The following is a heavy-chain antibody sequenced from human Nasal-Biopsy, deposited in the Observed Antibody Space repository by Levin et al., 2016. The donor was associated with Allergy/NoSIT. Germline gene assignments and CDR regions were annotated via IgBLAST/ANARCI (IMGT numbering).Heavy chain of an antibody. V-gene: IGHV3-30*18. CDR3: AKDAPTSDHGDYGGFFDY. Sequence: GGSLRLSCAASGFTFSSYGMHWVRQAPGKGLEWVAFISYDGSKKYYADSVKGRFTISRDNSKQTLYLQMNSLRADDTAVHYCAKDAPTSDHGDYGGFFDYWGQGTLVTVSS. J-gene: IGHJ4*02. D-gene: IGHD4-17*01. CDR1: GFTFSSYG. CDR2: ISYDGSKK.